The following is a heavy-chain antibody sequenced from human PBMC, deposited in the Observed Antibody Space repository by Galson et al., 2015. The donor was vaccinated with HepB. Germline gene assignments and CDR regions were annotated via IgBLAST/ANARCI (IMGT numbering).Heavy chain of an antibody. CDR3: ARPSNYEFWSGYIDY. CDR1: GFTFSSYG. V-gene: IGHV3-33*01. CDR2: IWYDGSNK. D-gene: IGHD3-3*01. J-gene: IGHJ4*02. Sequence: SLRLSCAASGFTFSSYGMRWVRQAPGKGLEWVAVIWYDGSNKYYADSVKGRFTISRDNSKNTLYLQLNSLRAEDTAVYYCARPSNYEFWSGYIDYWGQGTLVTVSS.